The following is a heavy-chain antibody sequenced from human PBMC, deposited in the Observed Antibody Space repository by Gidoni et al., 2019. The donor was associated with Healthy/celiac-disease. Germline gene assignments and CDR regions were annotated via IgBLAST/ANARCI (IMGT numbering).Heavy chain of an antibody. J-gene: IGHJ4*02. CDR3: ARDVFGGPYY. V-gene: IGHV3-48*01. D-gene: IGHD3-3*01. Sequence: EVQLVESGGGLVQPGWSMRLSCAASGFPFSSYGMNWVRQAPGKGLGWVSYISSSSSTIYYADSVKGRFTISRDNAKNSLYLQMNSLRAEDTAVYYCARDVFGGPYYWGQGTLVTVSS. CDR1: GFPFSSYG. CDR2: ISSSSSTI.